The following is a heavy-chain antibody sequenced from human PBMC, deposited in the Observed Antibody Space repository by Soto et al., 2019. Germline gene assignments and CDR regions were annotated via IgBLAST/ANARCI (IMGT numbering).Heavy chain of an antibody. Sequence: SETLSLTCAVSGYSISSGYYWGWIRQPPGKGLEWIGSIYHSGSTYYNPSLKSRVTISVDTSKNQFSLKLSSVTAADTAVYYCASRYGSGSLDYWGQGTLVTVS. V-gene: IGHV4-38-2*01. CDR2: IYHSGST. D-gene: IGHD3-10*01. J-gene: IGHJ4*02. CDR1: GYSISSGYY. CDR3: ASRYGSGSLDY.